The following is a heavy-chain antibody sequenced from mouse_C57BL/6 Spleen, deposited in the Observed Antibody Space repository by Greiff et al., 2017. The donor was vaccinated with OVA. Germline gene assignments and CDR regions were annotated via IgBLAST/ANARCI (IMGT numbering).Heavy chain of an antibody. J-gene: IGHJ2*01. Sequence: VQLKQPGAELVKPGASVKLSCKASGYTFTSYWMHWVKQRPGQGLEWIGMIHPNSGSTNYNEKFKSKATLTVDKSSSTAYMQLSSLTSEDSAVYYCARDLLWLRRDYWGQGTTLTVSS. CDR3: ARDLLWLRRDY. D-gene: IGHD2-2*01. CDR1: GYTFTSYW. CDR2: IHPNSGST. V-gene: IGHV1-64*01.